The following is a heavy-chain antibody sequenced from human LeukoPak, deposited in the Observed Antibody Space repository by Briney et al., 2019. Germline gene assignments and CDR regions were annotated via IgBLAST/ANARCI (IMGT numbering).Heavy chain of an antibody. V-gene: IGHV1-18*01. D-gene: IGHD5-12*01. J-gene: IGHJ4*02. CDR2: ISAYNGNT. CDR3: ARYFVGYSGYDWRGVFDY. CDR1: GYTFTSYG. Sequence: ASVKVSCKASGYTFTSYGISWVRQAPGQGLEWVGWISAYNGNTNYAQKLQGRVTMTTDTSTSTAYMELRSLRSDDTAVYYCARYFVGYSGYDWRGVFDYWGQGTLVTVSS.